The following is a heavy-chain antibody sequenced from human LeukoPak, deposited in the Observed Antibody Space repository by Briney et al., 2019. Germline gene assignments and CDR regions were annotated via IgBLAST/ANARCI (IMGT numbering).Heavy chain of an antibody. Sequence: GGSLRLSCAASGFTFSSYWMSWVRQAPGKGLEWVANIKQDGSEKYYVDSVKGRFTISRDNAKNSLYLQMNSLRAEDTAVYYCASLPRYDFWSGYNYGMDVWGQGTTVTVSS. J-gene: IGHJ6*02. V-gene: IGHV3-7*01. D-gene: IGHD3-3*01. CDR3: ASLPRYDFWSGYNYGMDV. CDR1: GFTFSSYW. CDR2: IKQDGSEK.